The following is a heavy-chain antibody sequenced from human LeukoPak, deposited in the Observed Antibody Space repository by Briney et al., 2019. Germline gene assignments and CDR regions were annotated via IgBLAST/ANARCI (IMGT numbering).Heavy chain of an antibody. CDR1: GFTFSSHS. J-gene: IGHJ6*04. V-gene: IGHV3-48*01. Sequence: GGSLRLSCAASGFTFSSHSMNWVRQAPGKGLGWVSYISSSSNTIYYADSVKGRFTISRDNDKNSLYLQMNSLRAEDTAVYYCAELGITMIGGVWGKGTTVTISS. CDR2: ISSSSNTI. D-gene: IGHD3-10*02. CDR3: AELGITMIGGV.